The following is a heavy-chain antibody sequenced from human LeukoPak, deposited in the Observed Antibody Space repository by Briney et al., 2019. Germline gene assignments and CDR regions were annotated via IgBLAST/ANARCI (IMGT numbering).Heavy chain of an antibody. Sequence: ASVKVSCKASGYTFTGYYIHWVRQAPGQGLEWMGWINPNSGGTNYAQKFQGRVTMTRDTSISTAYMELSRLRSDDTAVYYCARDHLSLRGRWLQSGDYWGQGTLVTVSS. CDR1: GYTFTGYY. CDR3: ARDHLSLRGRWLQSGDY. J-gene: IGHJ4*02. V-gene: IGHV1-2*02. D-gene: IGHD1-26*01. CDR2: INPNSGGT.